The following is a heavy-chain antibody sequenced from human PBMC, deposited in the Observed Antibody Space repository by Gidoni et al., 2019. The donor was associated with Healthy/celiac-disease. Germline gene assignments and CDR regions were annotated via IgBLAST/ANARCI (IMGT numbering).Heavy chain of an antibody. CDR2: GST. J-gene: IGHJ4*02. D-gene: IGHD3-22*01. V-gene: IGHV3-23*01. Sequence: GSTYYADSVKGRFTISRDNSKNTLYLQMNSLRAEDTAVYYCANSNTYYYDSSGGDYWGQGTLVTVSS. CDR3: ANSNTYYYDSSGGDY.